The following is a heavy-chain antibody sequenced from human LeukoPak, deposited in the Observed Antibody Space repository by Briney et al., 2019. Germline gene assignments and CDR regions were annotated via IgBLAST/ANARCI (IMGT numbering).Heavy chain of an antibody. CDR3: ARGRYGGNSGAAFDI. CDR1: GNTFTIYY. D-gene: IGHD4-23*01. V-gene: IGHV1-46*01. J-gene: IGHJ3*02. CDR2: INPSGGST. Sequence: ASVKVSCKASGNTFTIYYMHWVRQAPGQGLEWMGIINPSGGSTSYAQKFQGRVTMTRDTSTSTVYMELSSLRSEDTAVYYCARGRYGGNSGAAFDIWGQGTMVTVSS.